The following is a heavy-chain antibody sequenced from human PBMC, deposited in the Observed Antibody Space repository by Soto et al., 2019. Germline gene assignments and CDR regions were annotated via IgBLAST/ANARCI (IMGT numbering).Heavy chain of an antibody. D-gene: IGHD2-2*01. J-gene: IGHJ6*02. Sequence: XGSLTLSHAASGYTFSDYYMSWIRQAPGKGLDWISYISGSNIYTNYADSVKGRFTISRDNANNSLYLQMDSLRVEDTAVYYCARDGGEVIPAAIGGGYGMDVWGQGTTFTVSS. CDR3: ARDGGEVIPAAIGGGYGMDV. CDR2: ISGSNIYT. CDR1: GYTFSDYY. V-gene: IGHV3-11*06.